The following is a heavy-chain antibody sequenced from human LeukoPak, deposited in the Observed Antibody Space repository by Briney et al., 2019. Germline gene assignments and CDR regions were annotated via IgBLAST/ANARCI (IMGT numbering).Heavy chain of an antibody. CDR1: GGSFSGYY. CDR3: AKGGYSGYVY. Sequence: SETLSLTCAVYGGSFSGYYWSWIRQPPGKGLEWIGEINHSGSTNYNPSLKSRVTISVDTSKNQFSLKLSSVTAADTAVYYCAKGGYSGYVYWGQGTLVTVSS. J-gene: IGHJ4*02. CDR2: INHSGST. V-gene: IGHV4-34*01. D-gene: IGHD5-12*01.